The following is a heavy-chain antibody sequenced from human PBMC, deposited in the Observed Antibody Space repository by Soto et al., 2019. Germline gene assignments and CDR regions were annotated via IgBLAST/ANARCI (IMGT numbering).Heavy chain of an antibody. Sequence: QVQLVQSGAEVKKPGASVKVSCKASGYTFTSYAMHWVRQAPGQRLEWMGWINAGNGNTKYSQKFQGRVTITRDTSASTDYMELSRLRSEDTAVYYCARYGYSYGPYWGQGTLVTVSS. CDR3: ARYGYSYGPY. J-gene: IGHJ4*02. CDR1: GYTFTSYA. D-gene: IGHD5-18*01. CDR2: INAGNGNT. V-gene: IGHV1-3*01.